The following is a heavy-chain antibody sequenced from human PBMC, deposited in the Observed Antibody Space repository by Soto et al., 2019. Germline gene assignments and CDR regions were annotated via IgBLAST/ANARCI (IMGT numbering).Heavy chain of an antibody. Sequence: SVKVSCKASGFTFTSSAMQWVRQARGQRLEWIGWIVVGSGNTNYAQKFQERVTITRDMSTSTAYMELSSLRSEDTAVYYCAAWYSSSWGHFDYWGQGTLVTVSS. D-gene: IGHD6-13*01. V-gene: IGHV1-58*02. CDR3: AAWYSSSWGHFDY. CDR2: IVVGSGNT. J-gene: IGHJ4*02. CDR1: GFTFTSSA.